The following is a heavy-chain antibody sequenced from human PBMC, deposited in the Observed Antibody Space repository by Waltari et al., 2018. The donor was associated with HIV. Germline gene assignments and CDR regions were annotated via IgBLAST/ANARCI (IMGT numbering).Heavy chain of an antibody. V-gene: IGHV3-23*01. J-gene: IGHJ4*02. Sequence: EVHLLESGGGLVQPGGSLRLSCAASGFTFSNFAMSWVRQAPGKGLEWASSISGSGGSTYYADSVKGRFTISRDNSKNTLYLQMNSLRAEDTAVYYCAEQSTSSSAWFQFDYWGQGTLVTVSS. CDR1: GFTFSNFA. D-gene: IGHD6-19*01. CDR2: ISGSGGST. CDR3: AEQSTSSSAWFQFDY.